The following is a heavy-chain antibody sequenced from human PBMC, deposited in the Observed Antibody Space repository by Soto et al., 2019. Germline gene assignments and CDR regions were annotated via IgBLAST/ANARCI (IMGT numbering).Heavy chain of an antibody. Sequence: QVQLVQSGGEVEKPGASVKVSCKTSGYSFTTYGISWVRQAPGQGLDWMGWISTYNGNTKYTQRLQGRVTMTTDTTTSTAYMELRSLTSDDTAXXXXXRXXXXXXXXXXXXXLDYXXQGTLVTVSS. V-gene: IGHV1-18*01. CDR3: XRXXXXXXXXXXXXXLDY. CDR1: GYSFTTYG. D-gene: IGHD3-3*01. J-gene: IGHJ4*02. CDR2: ISTYNGNT.